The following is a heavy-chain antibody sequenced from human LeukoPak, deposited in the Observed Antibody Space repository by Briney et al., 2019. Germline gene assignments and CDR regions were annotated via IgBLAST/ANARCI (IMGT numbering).Heavy chain of an antibody. J-gene: IGHJ4*02. CDR3: AKARLYGGNAYYFDY. V-gene: IGHV3-30*18. CDR1: GFTFSSYG. D-gene: IGHD4-23*01. CDR2: ISYDGSNK. Sequence: GGSLRLSCAASGFTFSSYGMHWVRQAPGKGLEWVAFISYDGSNKYYADSVKGRFTISRDNSKNTLYLQMNSLRAEDTAVYYCAKARLYGGNAYYFDYWGQGTLVTVSS.